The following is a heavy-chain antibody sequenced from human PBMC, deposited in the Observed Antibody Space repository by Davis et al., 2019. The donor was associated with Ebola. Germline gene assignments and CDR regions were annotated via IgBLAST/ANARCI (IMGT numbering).Heavy chain of an antibody. CDR2: ISSSGSTI. D-gene: IGHD5-24*01. CDR1: GGSISSYY. V-gene: IGHV3-11*04. Sequence: PSETLSLTCTVSGGSISSYYWSWIRQAPGKGLEWVSYISSSGSTIYYADAVKGRFTISRDNAKNSLYLQMNSLRAEDTAVYYCARATILDYWGQGTLVTVSS. CDR3: ARATILDY. J-gene: IGHJ4*02.